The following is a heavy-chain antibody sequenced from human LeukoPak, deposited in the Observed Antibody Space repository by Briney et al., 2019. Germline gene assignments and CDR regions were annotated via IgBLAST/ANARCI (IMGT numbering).Heavy chain of an antibody. V-gene: IGHV4-59*01. J-gene: IGHJ2*01. Sequence: SETLSLTCAVYGGSFSGYYWSWIRQPPGKGLEWIGYIYYSGSTNYNPSLKSRVTISVDTSKNQFSLKLSSVTAADTAVYYCARGLGYYDSSGYPEPYWYFDLWGRGTLVTVSS. D-gene: IGHD3-22*01. CDR2: IYYSGST. CDR3: ARGLGYYDSSGYPEPYWYFDL. CDR1: GGSFSGYY.